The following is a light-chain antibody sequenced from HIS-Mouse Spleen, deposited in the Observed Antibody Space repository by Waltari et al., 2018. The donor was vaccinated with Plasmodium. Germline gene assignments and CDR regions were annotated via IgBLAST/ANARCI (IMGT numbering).Light chain of an antibody. Sequence: SYELTQPPSVSVSPGQTARITCSGDALPKKYAYWYQQKSGQAPVLGIYEDSKRPSGIPGRFSGSSSGTMATLTFSGAQVEDEADYYCYSTDSSGNHRVFGGGTKLTVL. CDR1: ALPKKY. J-gene: IGLJ3*02. CDR3: YSTDSSGNHRV. V-gene: IGLV3-10*01. CDR2: EDS.